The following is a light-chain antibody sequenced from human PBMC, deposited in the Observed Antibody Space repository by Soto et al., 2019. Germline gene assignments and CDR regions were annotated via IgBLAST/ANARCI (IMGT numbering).Light chain of an antibody. J-gene: IGLJ1*01. V-gene: IGLV2-14*01. Sequence: QSVLSQPAPVSGSPGQTITISCTGNSTDVGGYNYVSWYQQHPGKAPKLMISEVTKRPSGVSDRFSGSKSGNTASLTISGLQAEDEADYYCSSFTSRFTFVFGTGTRSPS. CDR2: EVT. CDR3: SSFTSRFTFV. CDR1: STDVGGYNY.